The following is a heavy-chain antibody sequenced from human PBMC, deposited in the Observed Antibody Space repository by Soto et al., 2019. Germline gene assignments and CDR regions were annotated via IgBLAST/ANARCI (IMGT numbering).Heavy chain of an antibody. CDR3: ARCPMITEYLHSYSMAV. V-gene: IGHV4-59*13. Sequence: QVQLQESGPGLVKPSETLSLTCTVSGGSISSYSWTWIRQPPGKGLEWIGYVYNSGSSSKNPSLKSRVAISIDTSEHQFSLTLTSVTAADTAVYYCARCPMITEYLHSYSMAVWGKGTTVTVSS. J-gene: IGHJ6*03. CDR2: VYNSGSS. D-gene: IGHD3-16*01. CDR1: GGSISSYS.